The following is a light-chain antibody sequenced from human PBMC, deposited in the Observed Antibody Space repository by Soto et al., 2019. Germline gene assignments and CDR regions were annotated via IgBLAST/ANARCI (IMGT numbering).Light chain of an antibody. CDR3: QQYSSYPYT. Sequence: IQMTQSPSSLSASVGDRVTITCRASQGISSFLAWFQQKPGKAPKSLIYLASTLQSGVPSTFSGSGSGTHFTLTISSLQPEDFGTYYCQQYSSYPYTFGQGTKLEI. J-gene: IGKJ2*01. CDR2: LAS. CDR1: QGISSF. V-gene: IGKV1-16*01.